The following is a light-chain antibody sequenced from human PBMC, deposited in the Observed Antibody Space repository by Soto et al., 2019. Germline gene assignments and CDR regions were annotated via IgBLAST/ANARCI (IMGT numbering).Light chain of an antibody. Sequence: DIQMTQSPSSLSASVGDRVSITCRASQSISSYLNWYQQKPGKAPKVLIYAASSLQSGVPSRFSGSGSGTDFTLTISSLQLEDFATYYCQQSYSTRLTFGGGTKVEI. J-gene: IGKJ4*01. CDR3: QQSYSTRLT. V-gene: IGKV1-39*01. CDR2: AAS. CDR1: QSISSY.